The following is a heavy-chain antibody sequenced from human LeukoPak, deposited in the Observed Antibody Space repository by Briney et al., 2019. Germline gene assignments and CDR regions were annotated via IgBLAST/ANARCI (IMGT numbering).Heavy chain of an antibody. V-gene: IGHV3-66*01. J-gene: IGHJ6*02. CDR1: GFTVSTNY. Sequence: GGSLRLSCVASGFTVSTNYMSWVRQAPGKGLEWVSLIYSNGRTYYADSVKGRFTISRDHFKNTLYLQMNSLRVEDTAVYYCAGDYGDYYYGFNVWGQGTTVTVS. CDR2: IYSNGRT. D-gene: IGHD4-17*01. CDR3: AGDYGDYYYGFNV.